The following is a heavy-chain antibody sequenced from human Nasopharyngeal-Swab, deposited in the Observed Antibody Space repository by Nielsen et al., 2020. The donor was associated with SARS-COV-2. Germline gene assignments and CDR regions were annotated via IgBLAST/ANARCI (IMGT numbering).Heavy chain of an antibody. Sequence: ASVKVSCKASGYTFTSYGISWVRQAPGQGLEWMGWISAYNGNTNYAQKLQGRVTMTTDTSTSTAYMELRSLRSDDTAVYYCARVGPDIVVVVAAATDYWGQGTLVTVSS. CDR3: ARVGPDIVVVVAAATDY. J-gene: IGHJ4*02. CDR1: GYTFTSYG. CDR2: ISAYNGNT. V-gene: IGHV1-18*01. D-gene: IGHD2-15*01.